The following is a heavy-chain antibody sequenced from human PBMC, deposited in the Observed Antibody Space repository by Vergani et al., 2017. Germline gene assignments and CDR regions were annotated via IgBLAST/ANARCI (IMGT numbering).Heavy chain of an antibody. D-gene: IGHD6-19*01. V-gene: IGHV1-69*01. CDR1: GGTFSSYA. J-gene: IGHJ6*03. CDR3: ARASYSSEWVVLASGRRGYYYMDV. Sequence: QVQLVQSGAEVKKPGSSVKVSCKASGGTFSSYAISWVRQAPGQGLEWMGGIIPIFGTANYALKFQGRVTITADESTSTAYMGLSSLRSEDTAVYYCARASYSSEWVVLASGRRGYYYMDVWGKGTTVTVSS. CDR2: IIPIFGTA.